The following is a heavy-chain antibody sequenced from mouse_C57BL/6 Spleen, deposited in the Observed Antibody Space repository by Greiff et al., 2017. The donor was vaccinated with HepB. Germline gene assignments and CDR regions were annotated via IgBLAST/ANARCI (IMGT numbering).Heavy chain of an antibody. CDR2: ISYDGSN. Sequence: DVKLVESGPGLVKPSQSLSLTCSVTGYSITSGYYWNWIRQFPGNNLEWMGYISYDGSNNYNPSLKNRISITRDTSKNQFFLKLNSVTTEDTATYYCARQGPITTVVAFDYWGQGTTLTVSS. J-gene: IGHJ2*01. V-gene: IGHV3-6*01. D-gene: IGHD1-1*01. CDR3: ARQGPITTVVAFDY. CDR1: GYSITSGYY.